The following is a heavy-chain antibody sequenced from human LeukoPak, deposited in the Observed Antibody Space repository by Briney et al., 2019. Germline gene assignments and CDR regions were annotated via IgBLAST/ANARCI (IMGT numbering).Heavy chain of an antibody. D-gene: IGHD6-13*01. CDR2: KWYDGSNK. Sequence: PGRSLRLSCAASGFTFSSYGMHWVRQAPGKGLEWVAVKWYDGSNKYYADSVKGRFTISRDNSKNTLYLQMNSLRAEDTAVYYCAPQQLPYYYGMDVWGQGTTVTVSS. CDR1: GFTFSSYG. CDR3: APQQLPYYYGMDV. J-gene: IGHJ6*02. V-gene: IGHV3-33*01.